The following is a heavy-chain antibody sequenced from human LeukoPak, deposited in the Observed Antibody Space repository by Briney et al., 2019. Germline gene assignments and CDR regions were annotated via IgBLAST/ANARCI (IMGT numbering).Heavy chain of an antibody. J-gene: IGHJ4*02. CDR2: IYYSGST. Sequence: SETLSLTCTVSGGSISSYYWSWIRQPPGKGLEWIGYIYYSGSTNYNPSLKGRVTISVDTSKNQFSLKLSSVTAADTAVYYCARGAVITFGGVIAKPFDYWGQGTLVTVSS. D-gene: IGHD3-16*02. CDR1: GGSISSYY. V-gene: IGHV4-59*12. CDR3: ARGAVITFGGVIAKPFDY.